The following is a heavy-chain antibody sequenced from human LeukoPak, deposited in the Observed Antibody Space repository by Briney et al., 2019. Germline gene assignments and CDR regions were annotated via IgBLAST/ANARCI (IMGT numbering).Heavy chain of an antibody. J-gene: IGHJ4*02. CDR1: GYTFTGYY. V-gene: IGHV1-2*06. D-gene: IGHD3-10*01. CDR3: ARVRLIPKGHPHFDY. Sequence: ASVKVSCKASGYTFTGYYMHWVRQAPGQGLEWMGRINPNSGGTNYAQKFQGRVTMTRDTSISTAYMELSRLRSDDTAVYYCARVRLIPKGHPHFDYWGQGTLVTVSS. CDR2: INPNSGGT.